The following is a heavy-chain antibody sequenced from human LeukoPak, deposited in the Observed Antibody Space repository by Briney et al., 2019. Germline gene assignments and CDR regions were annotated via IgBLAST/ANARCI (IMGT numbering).Heavy chain of an antibody. J-gene: IGHJ4*02. CDR2: ISGSGGST. CDR1: GFTFSSYA. V-gene: IGHV3-23*01. Sequence: GGSLRLSCAASGFTFSSYAMSWVRQAPGKGLEWVSAISGSGGSTYYADSVKGRFTISRDNSKNTLYLQMNSLRAEDTAVYYCAKEGNWARGGSYSYFDYWGQGTLLTVSS. CDR3: AKEGNWARGGSYSYFDY. D-gene: IGHD1-26*01.